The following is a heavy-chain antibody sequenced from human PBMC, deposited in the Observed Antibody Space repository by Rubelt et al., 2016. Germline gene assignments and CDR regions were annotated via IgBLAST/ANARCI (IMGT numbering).Heavy chain of an antibody. Sequence: WVAVISYDGSEKYYADSVKGRFTISRDNSKNTLYPQMNSLRAEDTAVYYCARGGVTVTTPFDYWGQGTLVTVSS. V-gene: IGHV3-30*01. J-gene: IGHJ4*02. CDR2: ISYDGSEK. D-gene: IGHD4-17*01. CDR3: ARGGVTVTTPFDY.